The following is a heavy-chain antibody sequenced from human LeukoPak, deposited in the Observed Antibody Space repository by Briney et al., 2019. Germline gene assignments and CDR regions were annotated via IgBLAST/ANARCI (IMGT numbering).Heavy chain of an antibody. D-gene: IGHD3-10*01. CDR3: ARGGSSLYYNYYYAMDV. Sequence: ASVKVSCKASGYTFTSYGISWVRQAPGQGLEWMGWISAYNGNTNYAQKLQGRVTMTTDTSTSTAYMELRSLRSDDTAVYYCARGGSSLYYNYYYAMDVWGQGTTVTVSS. V-gene: IGHV1-18*01. CDR2: ISAYNGNT. J-gene: IGHJ6*02. CDR1: GYTFTSYG.